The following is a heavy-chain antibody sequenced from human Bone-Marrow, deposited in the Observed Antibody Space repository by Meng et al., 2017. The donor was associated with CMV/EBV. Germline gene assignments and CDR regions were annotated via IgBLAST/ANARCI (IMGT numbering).Heavy chain of an antibody. CDR2: INPNSGGT. J-gene: IGHJ4*02. D-gene: IGHD6-13*01. CDR3: ARGPVGGTRIAAAGMDY. V-gene: IGHV1-2*02. CDR1: GYTFTGYY. Sequence: ASVKVSCKASGYTFTGYYMHWVRQAPGQGLEWMGWINPNSGGTNYAQKFQGRVTMTRDTSISTAYMELSSLRSEDTAVYYCARGPVGGTRIAAAGMDYWGQGTLVTVSS.